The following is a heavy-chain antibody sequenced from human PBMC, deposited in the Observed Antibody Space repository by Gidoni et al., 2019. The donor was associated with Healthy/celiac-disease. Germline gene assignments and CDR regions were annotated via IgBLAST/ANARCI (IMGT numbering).Heavy chain of an antibody. Sequence: EVQLLESGGGLVQPGGSLRLSCAASAFTFSSYAMSWVRQAPGKGLEWVSAISGSGGSTYYADSVKGRFTISRDNSKNTLYLQMNSLRAEDTAVYYCAKARSPRITIFGVVIINFDYWGQGTLVTVSS. CDR2: ISGSGGST. CDR3: AKARSPRITIFGVVIINFDY. V-gene: IGHV3-23*01. CDR1: AFTFSSYA. J-gene: IGHJ4*02. D-gene: IGHD3-3*01.